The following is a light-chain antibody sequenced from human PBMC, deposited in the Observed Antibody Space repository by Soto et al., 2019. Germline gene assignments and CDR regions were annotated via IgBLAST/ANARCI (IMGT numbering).Light chain of an antibody. V-gene: IGLV2-14*01. Sequence: QSALTQPASVSGSPGQSITISCTGSSSDVGGYNYVSWYQQHPGKAPKLMIYDVSNRPSGVSNRFSGSKSGNTASLTITGLQAEDEDDYYCSSYTCSSNLYVFGTGTKLTVL. CDR1: SSDVGGYNY. J-gene: IGLJ1*01. CDR2: DVS. CDR3: SSYTCSSNLYV.